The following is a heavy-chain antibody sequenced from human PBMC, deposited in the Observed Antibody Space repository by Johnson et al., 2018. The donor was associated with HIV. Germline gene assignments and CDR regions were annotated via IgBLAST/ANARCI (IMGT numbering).Heavy chain of an antibody. CDR2: IRYDGTNK. CDR1: GFTFNSYG. J-gene: IGHJ3*02. Sequence: QVQLVESGGGVVQPGGSLRLSCAASGFTFNSYGMHWVRQAPGKGLEWVAFIRYDGTNKYFADSVKGRFTISRDNSKNTLYLQMNGLRAEDTAVYYCAKDRAGIVVTGLAFDIWGQGTMVTVSS. D-gene: IGHD2-21*01. V-gene: IGHV3-30*02. CDR3: AKDRAGIVVTGLAFDI.